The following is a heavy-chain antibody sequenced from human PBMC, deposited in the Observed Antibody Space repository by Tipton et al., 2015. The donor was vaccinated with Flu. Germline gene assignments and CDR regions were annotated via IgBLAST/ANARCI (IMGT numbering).Heavy chain of an antibody. CDR3: ARDYGDLNWFDT. CDR1: GYSISSGYY. J-gene: IGHJ5*02. D-gene: IGHD7-27*01. V-gene: IGHV4-38-2*02. CDR2: ISHSGNT. Sequence: TLSLTCAVSGYSISSGYYWGWIRQPPGKGLEWIGSISHSGNTYYNPSLKSRVTISVDTSKNHFSLKMSSVTAADTAVYYCARDYGDLNWFDTWGQGTLVTVSS.